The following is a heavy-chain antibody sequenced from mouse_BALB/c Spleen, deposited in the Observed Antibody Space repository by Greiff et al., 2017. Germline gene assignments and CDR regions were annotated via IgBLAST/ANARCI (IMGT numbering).Heavy chain of an antibody. V-gene: IGHV2-9*02. Sequence: VAPSQSLSITCTVSGFSLTSYGVHWVRQPPGKGLEWLGVIWAGGSTNYNSALMSRLSISKDNSKSQVFLKMNSLQTDDTAMYYCAREYYGSSPSFDYWGQGTTLTVSS. CDR1: GFSLTSYG. J-gene: IGHJ2*01. CDR2: IWAGGST. CDR3: AREYYGSSPSFDY. D-gene: IGHD1-1*01.